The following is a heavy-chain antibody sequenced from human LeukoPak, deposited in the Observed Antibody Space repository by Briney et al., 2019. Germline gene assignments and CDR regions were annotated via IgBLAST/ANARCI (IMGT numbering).Heavy chain of an antibody. Sequence: PGGSLTLSCAASGFTLSSYNMKGLRQAPGKGLEWVSHISTSSSIIYYADSVKGRFTISRDKAKNSLYLQMNRLRADDAAVYYCARDSGRGASCDYWGQGTLVTVSS. CDR3: ARDSGRGASCDY. CDR2: ISTSSSII. D-gene: IGHD2-15*01. J-gene: IGHJ4*02. V-gene: IGHV3-48*01. CDR1: GFTLSSYN.